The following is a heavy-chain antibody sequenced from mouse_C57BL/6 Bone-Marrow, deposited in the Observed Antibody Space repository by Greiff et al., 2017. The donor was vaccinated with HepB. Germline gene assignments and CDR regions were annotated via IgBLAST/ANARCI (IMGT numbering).Heavy chain of an antibody. D-gene: IGHD2-5*01. J-gene: IGHJ3*01. CDR3: ARRYYSNYGFAY. CDR1: GFTFSDYY. V-gene: IGHV5-12*01. Sequence: DVMPVESGGGLVQPGGSLKLSCAASGFTFSDYYMYWVRQTPEKRLEWVAYISNGGGSTYYPDTVKGRFTISRDNAKNTLYLQMSRLKSEDTAMYYCARRYYSNYGFAYWGQGTLVTVSA. CDR2: ISNGGGST.